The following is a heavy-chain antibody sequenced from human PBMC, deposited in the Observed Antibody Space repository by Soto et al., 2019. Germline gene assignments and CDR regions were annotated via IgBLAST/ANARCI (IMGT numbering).Heavy chain of an antibody. D-gene: IGHD3-10*01. Sequence: SETLSLTCTVSGGSISSSSYYWGWIRQPPGKALEWIGWIYCSGSTNYNPSLKSRVTISLDTSKNQVSLKLNSVTAADTAVYYCARHEYGLGSRHWGQGTLVTVSS. CDR3: ARHEYGLGSRH. CDR1: GGSISSSSYY. V-gene: IGHV4-61*05. J-gene: IGHJ4*02. CDR2: IYCSGST.